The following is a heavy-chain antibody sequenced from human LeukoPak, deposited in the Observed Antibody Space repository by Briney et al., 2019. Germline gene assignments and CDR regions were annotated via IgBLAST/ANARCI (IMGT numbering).Heavy chain of an antibody. CDR1: GFTFSTYD. Sequence: EGSLRLSCAASGFTFSTYDMHLVRQVTGKGLEWVSAIGAGEDTYYLGSVKGRFTISRENAKNVLYLQMSSLRVEDTAVYYCVREIRETVITRHYYYGIDVWGQGTTVTVSS. D-gene: IGHD1-7*01. CDR3: VREIRETVITRHYYYGIDV. CDR2: IGAGEDT. V-gene: IGHV3-13*04. J-gene: IGHJ6*02.